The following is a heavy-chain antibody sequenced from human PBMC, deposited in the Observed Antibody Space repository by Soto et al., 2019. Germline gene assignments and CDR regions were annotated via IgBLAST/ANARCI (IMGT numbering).Heavy chain of an antibody. CDR3: AKETQYYYGTGSYPYDAFDV. Sequence: PVGSLRLSCAASGFTFSNHDIHWVRQAPGKGLEWVALISYDGSKTSYGDSVKGRFTISRDNSKNTLYLQMNSLRAEDTAVYYCAKETQYYYGTGSYPYDAFDVWGQGTLVTVSS. V-gene: IGHV3-30*18. CDR2: ISYDGSKT. CDR1: GFTFSNHD. D-gene: IGHD3-10*01. J-gene: IGHJ3*01.